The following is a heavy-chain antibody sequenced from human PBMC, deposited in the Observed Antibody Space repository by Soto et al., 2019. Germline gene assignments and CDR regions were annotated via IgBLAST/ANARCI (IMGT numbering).Heavy chain of an antibody. CDR2: IYSSGST. V-gene: IGHV4-39*01. J-gene: IGHJ4*02. Sequence: SETLSLTCPVSGGSISSSSYYWGWIRQPPGKGLEWIGSIYSSGSTYYNPSLKSRVTISVDTSKNQFSLKLSSVTAADTAVYYCAKPSGSYLYYFDYWGQGTLVTVSS. CDR1: GGSISSSSYY. D-gene: IGHD1-26*01. CDR3: AKPSGSYLYYFDY.